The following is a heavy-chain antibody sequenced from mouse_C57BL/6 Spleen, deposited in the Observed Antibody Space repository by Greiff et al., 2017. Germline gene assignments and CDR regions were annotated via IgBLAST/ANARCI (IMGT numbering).Heavy chain of an antibody. CDR2: INPYYGTT. V-gene: IGHV1-39*01. CDR3: APAYYDGFDY. Sequence: VQLKESGPELVKPGASVTISCKASGYSFTDYNMNWVKQSNGKSLEWIGVINPYYGTTSYNQKFKGNATLTVDQSSSSAYMQRNTLQSEDSAVYYCAPAYYDGFDYWGQGTTLTVSS. D-gene: IGHD2-3*01. J-gene: IGHJ2*01. CDR1: GYSFTDYN.